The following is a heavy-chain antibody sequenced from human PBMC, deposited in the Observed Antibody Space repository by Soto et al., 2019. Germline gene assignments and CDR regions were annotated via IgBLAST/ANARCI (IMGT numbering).Heavy chain of an antibody. D-gene: IGHD3-22*01. V-gene: IGHV3-64*02. CDR3: ARSPYYYDSSGYMQYYFDY. CDR2: ISTNGGST. J-gene: IGHJ4*02. CDR1: GFTFSIYA. Sequence: GGSLRLSCSASGFTFSIYAMHWVRQAPGKGLEYVSSISTNGGSTDYADSVKGRFTISRDNSKNTVYLQMGSLRAEDMAVYYCARSPYYYDSSGYMQYYFDYWGQGTLVTVSS.